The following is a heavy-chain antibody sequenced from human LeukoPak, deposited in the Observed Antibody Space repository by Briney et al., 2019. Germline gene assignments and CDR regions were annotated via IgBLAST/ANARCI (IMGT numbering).Heavy chain of an antibody. D-gene: IGHD3-22*01. J-gene: IGHJ4*02. Sequence: SETLSLTCTVSGASISSAGYYWSWIRQHPGKGLEWIGYIYYSGSTYYNPSLKSRVTISVDTSKNQFSLKLSSVTAADTAVYYCARFVYYDSSGYYYSSFDYWGQGTLVTVSS. V-gene: IGHV4-31*03. CDR1: GASISSAGYY. CDR2: IYYSGST. CDR3: ARFVYYDSSGYYYSSFDY.